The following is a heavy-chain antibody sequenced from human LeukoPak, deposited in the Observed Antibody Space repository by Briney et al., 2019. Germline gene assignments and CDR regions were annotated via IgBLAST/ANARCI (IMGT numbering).Heavy chain of an antibody. CDR1: GYTFTSYY. Sequence: ASVKVSCKASGYTFTSYYMHWVRQAPGQGLEWMGIINPSGGSTSYAQKFQGRVTMTRDTSTSTVYMELSSLRSEDTAVYYCARLEPGPGYSYGYDNYWGQGTLVTVSS. D-gene: IGHD5-18*01. CDR3: ARLEPGPGYSYGYDNY. J-gene: IGHJ4*02. CDR2: INPSGGST. V-gene: IGHV1-46*01.